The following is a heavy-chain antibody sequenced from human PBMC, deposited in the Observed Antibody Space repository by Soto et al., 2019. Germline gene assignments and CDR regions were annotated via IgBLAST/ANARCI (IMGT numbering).Heavy chain of an antibody. D-gene: IGHD5-18*01. J-gene: IGHJ4*02. CDR2: ISYDGSNK. CDR3: ARDGGYSYGYDFDY. Sequence: QVQLVESGGGVVQPGRSLRLSCAASGFTFSSYAMHWVRQAPGKGLEWVAVISYDGSNKYYADSVKGRFTISRDNSKNTLYLQMNSLRAEYTAVYYCARDGGYSYGYDFDYWCQGTLVTGSS. V-gene: IGHV3-30-3*01. CDR1: GFTFSSYA.